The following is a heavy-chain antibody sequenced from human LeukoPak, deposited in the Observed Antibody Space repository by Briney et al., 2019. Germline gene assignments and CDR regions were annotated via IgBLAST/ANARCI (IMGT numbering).Heavy chain of an antibody. CDR2: IKHDGSEK. Sequence: GGSLRLSCAASGFIFTNYFMSWVRQAPGKGLEWVASIKHDGSEKYYVGSVRGRFTISRDNTMNSLYLQMSSLRAEDTAVYYCATDRGWRTSGYYLYYFEYWGQGTLVTYSS. V-gene: IGHV3-7*01. J-gene: IGHJ4*02. CDR3: ATDRGWRTSGYYLYYFEY. D-gene: IGHD3-3*01. CDR1: GFIFTNYF.